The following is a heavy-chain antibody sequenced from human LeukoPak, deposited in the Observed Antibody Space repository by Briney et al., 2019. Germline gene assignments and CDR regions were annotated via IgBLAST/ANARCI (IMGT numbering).Heavy chain of an antibody. J-gene: IGHJ6*03. CDR3: ARGFYGGYYYYYYMDV. CDR1: GYSFTSYW. D-gene: IGHD4/OR15-4a*01. V-gene: IGHV5-51*01. Sequence: GESLKISCKGSGYSFTSYWNGWVRQMPGKGLEWMGIIYPGDSDTRYSPSFQGQVTISADKSISTAYLQWSSLKASDTAMYYCARGFYGGYYYYYYMDVWGKGTTVTVSS. CDR2: IYPGDSDT.